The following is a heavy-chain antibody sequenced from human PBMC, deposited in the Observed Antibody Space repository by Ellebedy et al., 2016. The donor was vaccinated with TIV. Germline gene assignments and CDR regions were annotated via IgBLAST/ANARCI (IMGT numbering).Heavy chain of an antibody. V-gene: IGHV1-46*01. D-gene: IGHD3-22*01. J-gene: IGHJ4*02. CDR2: IDPADGRT. Sequence: ASVKVSCXASGYIFTDYYVHWVREAPGRGLEYLGRIDPADGRTSYARNSEGRIAMTRDTSTNTVYMDLSRLRSEDTAVYYCARSHYVDGSGHSPPFDHWGQGTLVTVSS. CDR3: ARSHYVDGSGHSPPFDH. CDR1: GYIFTDYY.